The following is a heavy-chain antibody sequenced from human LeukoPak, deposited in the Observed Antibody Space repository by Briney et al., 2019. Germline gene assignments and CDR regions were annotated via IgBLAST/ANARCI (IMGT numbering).Heavy chain of an antibody. Sequence: SQTLSLTCTVSGGSISSGDYYWSWIRQPPGKGLEWIGYIYYSGSTYYNPSLKSRVTISVDTSKNQFSLKLNSVTAADTAVYYCARGGAGNCGSACYLNWFDPWGQGTLVTVSS. J-gene: IGHJ5*02. CDR3: ARGGAGNCGSACYLNWFDP. CDR1: GGSISSGDYY. CDR2: IYYSGST. V-gene: IGHV4-30-4*01. D-gene: IGHD2-21*02.